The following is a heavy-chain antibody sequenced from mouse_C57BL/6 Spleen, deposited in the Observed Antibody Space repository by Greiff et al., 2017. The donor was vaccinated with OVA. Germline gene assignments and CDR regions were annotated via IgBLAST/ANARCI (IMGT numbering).Heavy chain of an antibody. CDR1: GYAFSSYW. CDR3: AREPSLGRGGFDY. D-gene: IGHD4-1*01. V-gene: IGHV1-80*01. Sequence: QVQLQQSGAELVKPGASVKISCKASGYAFSSYWMNWVKQRPGKGLEWIGQIYPGDGDTNYNGKFKGKATLTADKSSSTAYMQLSSLTSEDSAVYFCAREPSLGRGGFDYWGQGTTLTVSS. CDR2: IYPGDGDT. J-gene: IGHJ2*01.